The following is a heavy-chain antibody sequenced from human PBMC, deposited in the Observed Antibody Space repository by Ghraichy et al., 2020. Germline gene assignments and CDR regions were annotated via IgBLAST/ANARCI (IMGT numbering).Heavy chain of an antibody. V-gene: IGHV3-72*01. CDR2: IKNRVGSYAT. D-gene: IGHD1-26*01. Sequence: GGSLRLSCAASGVTFGDHYMDWVRQAPGKGLEWVGRIKNRVGSYATEYAAALTGRSSITRDESRRSVFLQMSCLRFEDTVVYFCATWIAGAPRYWGQGTLVTVSS. CDR1: GVTFGDHY. J-gene: IGHJ4*02. CDR3: ATWIAGAPRY.